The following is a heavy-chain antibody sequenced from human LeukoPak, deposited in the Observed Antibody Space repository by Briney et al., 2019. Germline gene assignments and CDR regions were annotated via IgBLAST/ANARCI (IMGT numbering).Heavy chain of an antibody. J-gene: IGHJ4*02. CDR3: ARGPLRNEWLEPPLANWGSSHFDY. CDR1: GASINSGNYY. CDR2: IFTTGST. V-gene: IGHV4-61*02. D-gene: IGHD7-27*01. Sequence: SETLSLTCTVSGASINSGNYYWSWVRQPAGKGLEWIGRIFTTGSTNYNPSLKSRVTISLDTSKNQVSLKLSSVTAADTAVYYCARGPLRNEWLEPPLANWGSSHFDYWGQGTLVTVSS.